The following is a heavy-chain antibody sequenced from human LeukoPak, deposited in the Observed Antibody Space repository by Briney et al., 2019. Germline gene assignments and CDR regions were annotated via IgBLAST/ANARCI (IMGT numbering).Heavy chain of an antibody. D-gene: IGHD6-19*01. CDR1: GGSFSGYC. Sequence: PSETLSLTCAVYGGSFSGYCWGWIRQPPGKGLEWIGSIYYSGSTYYNPSLKSRVTISVDTSKKQFSLKLSSVTAADTAVYYCARARRQWLVGATIRGDNPPYYFDYWGQGTLVTVSS. CDR2: IYYSGST. J-gene: IGHJ4*02. V-gene: IGHV4-34*01. CDR3: ARARRQWLVGATIRGDNPPYYFDY.